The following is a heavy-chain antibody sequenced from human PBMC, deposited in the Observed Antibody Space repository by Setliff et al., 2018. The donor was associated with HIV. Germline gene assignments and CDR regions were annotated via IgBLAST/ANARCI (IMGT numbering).Heavy chain of an antibody. CDR2: IFYTGST. CDR3: TRRDVTTGMDS. CDR1: GGSISSGGYY. J-gene: IGHJ4*02. V-gene: IGHV4-39*01. D-gene: IGHD4-17*01. Sequence: SETLSLTCTVSGGSISSGGYYWSWIRQHPGKGLEWVGSIFYTGSTNYRPSLESRVIVSLDTSKNQFSLKLSSVTAADTAVYYCTRRDVTTGMDSWGPGILVTVSS.